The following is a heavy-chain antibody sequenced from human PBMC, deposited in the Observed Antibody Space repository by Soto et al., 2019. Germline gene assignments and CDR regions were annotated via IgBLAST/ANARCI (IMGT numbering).Heavy chain of an antibody. CDR1: GFTFGDYA. J-gene: IGHJ3*02. Sequence: EVQLVESGGGLVQPGRSLRLSCTASGFTFGDYAMSWFRQAPGKGLEWVGFIRSKAYGGTTEYAASVKGRFTISRDDSKSIAYLQMNSLKTEDTGVYYCTRGLETYYYGSGSYWAFDIWGQGTMVTVSS. CDR2: IRSKAYGGTT. D-gene: IGHD3-10*01. V-gene: IGHV3-49*03. CDR3: TRGLETYYYGSGSYWAFDI.